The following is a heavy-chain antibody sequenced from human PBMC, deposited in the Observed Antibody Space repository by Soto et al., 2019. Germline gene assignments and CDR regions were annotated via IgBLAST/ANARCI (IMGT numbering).Heavy chain of an antibody. CDR2: INYSGNT. V-gene: IGHV4-34*01. CDR3: ARRRGSKGPDYYYMDV. Sequence: SETLSLTCAVYGGSFSDHYWSWIRQPPGEGLEWIGEINYSGNTNYKPSLKSRVTISVDTSKNQFSLKLSSVTAADTAVYYCARRRGSKGPDYYYMDVWGKGTTVTVSS. D-gene: IGHD3-10*01. CDR1: GGSFSDHY. J-gene: IGHJ6*03.